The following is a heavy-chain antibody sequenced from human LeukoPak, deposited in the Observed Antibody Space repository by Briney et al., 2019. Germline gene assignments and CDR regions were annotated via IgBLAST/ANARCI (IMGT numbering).Heavy chain of an antibody. CDR1: GGTFSSYA. Sequence: GASVKVSCKASGGTFSSYAISWVRQAPGQGLEWMGGIIPIFGTANYAQKFQGRVTITADESTSTAYMELSSLRSEDTAVYYCARERFRDGYNCWFDPWGQGTLVTVSS. CDR2: IIPIFGTA. D-gene: IGHD5-24*01. V-gene: IGHV1-69*01. J-gene: IGHJ5*02. CDR3: ARERFRDGYNCWFDP.